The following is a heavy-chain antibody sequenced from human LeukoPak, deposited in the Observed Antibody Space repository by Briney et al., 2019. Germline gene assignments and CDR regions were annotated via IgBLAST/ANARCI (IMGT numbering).Heavy chain of an antibody. D-gene: IGHD3-10*01. CDR2: IWYDGSYK. Sequence: PGGSLRLSCAASGFTFSNYGMHWVRQAPGKGLEWVAVIWYDGSYKYFADSVKGRFTISRDNSKNTLYLQMNSLRAEDTAVYYCARTHGSGSFYIFDYWGQGTLVTVSS. CDR1: GFTFSNYG. CDR3: ARTHGSGSFYIFDY. J-gene: IGHJ4*02. V-gene: IGHV3-33*08.